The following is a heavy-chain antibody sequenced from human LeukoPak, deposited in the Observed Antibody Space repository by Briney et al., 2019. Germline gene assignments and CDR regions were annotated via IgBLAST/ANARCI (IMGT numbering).Heavy chain of an antibody. D-gene: IGHD6-13*01. V-gene: IGHV1-18*01. J-gene: IGHJ4*02. CDR3: VREPAGYSSTWPYDY. Sequence: ASVKVSCKTSGYSFSKFGISWVRQAPGQGLEWMGWISAQNGDTYYAQQVQGRVTMTTDTSTGTAYMKLKSLTSDDTAVYYCVREPAGYSSTWPYDYWGQGTLVTVSS. CDR1: GYSFSKFG. CDR2: ISAQNGDT.